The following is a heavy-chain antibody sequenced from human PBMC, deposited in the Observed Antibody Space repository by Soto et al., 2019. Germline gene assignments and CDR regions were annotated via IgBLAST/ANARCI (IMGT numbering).Heavy chain of an antibody. CDR1: GDSISSFY. D-gene: IGHD6-19*01. J-gene: IGHJ4*02. Sequence: QVQLQESGPGLVKPSETLSLTCTVSGDSISSFYWSWIRQSPGKGLEWIGYISYSGSTNYNPSLQSRFTMSADTAKNQFSLKLSSVTAADTAVYYCARDDSGGGFDYWGQVTLVTVSS. CDR3: ARDDSGGGFDY. V-gene: IGHV4-59*01. CDR2: ISYSGST.